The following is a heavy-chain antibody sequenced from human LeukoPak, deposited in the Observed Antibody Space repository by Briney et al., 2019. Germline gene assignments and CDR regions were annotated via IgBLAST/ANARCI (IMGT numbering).Heavy chain of an antibody. V-gene: IGHV1-2*02. Sequence: ASVKVSCKASGYTFTGYYLHWVRQAPGQGLEWMGWINPNSGGTNYAQKFQGRVTMTRDTSIGTAYMELSRLRSDDTALYYCARGTTLTTLPYYYYYMDVWGEGTTVTVSS. CDR3: ARGTTLTTLPYYYYYMDV. D-gene: IGHD4-17*01. J-gene: IGHJ6*03. CDR1: GYTFTGYY. CDR2: INPNSGGT.